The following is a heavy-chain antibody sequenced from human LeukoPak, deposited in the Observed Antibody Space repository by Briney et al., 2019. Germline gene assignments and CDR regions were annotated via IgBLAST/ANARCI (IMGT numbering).Heavy chain of an antibody. CDR3: ANFGDLLYFTLDP. CDR1: GFNFNTYW. J-gene: IGHJ5*02. Sequence: GGSLRLSCTASGFNFNTYWKSWVRQAPGKGLEWVANMNGDGSHRHYVDSVKGRFTISRDNAKNSLFLQMNSLRAEDTAVYYCANFGDLLYFTLDPWGQGTLVTVSS. D-gene: IGHD3-10*01. V-gene: IGHV3-7*01. CDR2: MNGDGSHR.